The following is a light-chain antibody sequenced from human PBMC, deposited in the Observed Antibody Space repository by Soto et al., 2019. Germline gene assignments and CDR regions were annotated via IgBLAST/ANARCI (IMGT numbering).Light chain of an antibody. CDR2: STY. Sequence: QTVVTQEPSFSVSPGATVTLTCGLSSGSVSTNNYPSWYQQTPGQAPRTLIYSTYTRSSGVPDRFSASILGNKAALTITGDQADEESDYYCVLYMGSGIGVFGGGTKLTVL. CDR3: VLYMGSGIGV. V-gene: IGLV8-61*01. CDR1: SGSVSTNNY. J-gene: IGLJ3*02.